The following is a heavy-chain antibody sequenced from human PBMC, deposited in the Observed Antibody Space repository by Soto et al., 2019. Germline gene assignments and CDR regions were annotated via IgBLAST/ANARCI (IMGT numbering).Heavy chain of an antibody. V-gene: IGHV3-48*03. CDR1: GFTFSAYE. CDR3: AREARGGGYFDY. J-gene: IGHJ4*02. D-gene: IGHD2-15*01. Sequence: EVQLVESGGGLVQPGGSLRLSCAASGFTFSAYEMNWIRQAPGKGLEWISYISTGSVNYYTDSVKGRITISRDNAKNSLYLQMNSLRDEDTAVYYCAREARGGGYFDYWGPGTPVTVSS. CDR2: ISTGSVN.